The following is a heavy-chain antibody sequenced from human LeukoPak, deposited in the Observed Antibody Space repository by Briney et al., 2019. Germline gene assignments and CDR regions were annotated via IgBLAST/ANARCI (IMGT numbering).Heavy chain of an antibody. CDR2: ISGSGGST. CDR1: GFTFSSYA. Sequence: GGSLRLSCAASGFTFSSYAMSWVRQAPGKGLEWVSAISGSGGSTYYADSVKGRFTISRDNSKNTLYLQMNSLRAEDTAVYYCAQGGLAAAGTFRFDPWGQGTLVTVSS. J-gene: IGHJ5*02. V-gene: IGHV3-23*01. D-gene: IGHD6-13*01. CDR3: AQGGLAAAGTFRFDP.